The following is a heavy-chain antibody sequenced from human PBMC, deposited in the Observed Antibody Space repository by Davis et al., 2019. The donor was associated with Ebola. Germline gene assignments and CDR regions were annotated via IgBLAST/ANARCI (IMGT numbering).Heavy chain of an antibody. CDR2: ISPDGSDK. Sequence: PGGSLRLSCAASGISFSNYGMFWVRQAPGKVMEWVAVISPDGSDKNYADSGKGRFTISRDNSKNTLYLQMNSLRAEDTAVYYCAKSGLSFGVVKYHYGMDVWGKGTTVTVSS. CDR1: GISFSNYG. D-gene: IGHD3-3*01. J-gene: IGHJ6*04. CDR3: AKSGLSFGVVKYHYGMDV. V-gene: IGHV3-30*18.